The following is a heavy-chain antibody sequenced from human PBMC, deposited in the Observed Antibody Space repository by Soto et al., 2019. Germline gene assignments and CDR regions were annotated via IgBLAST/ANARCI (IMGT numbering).Heavy chain of an antibody. CDR1: GLTFSDAW. D-gene: IGHD3-10*01. J-gene: IGHJ5*02. CDR2: IKNTGSGDSP. Sequence: VQVVESGGGLVKPGESLRVSCVVSGLTFSDAWMSWVRQAPGKGLEWVGHIKNTGSGDSPQFAAPVKGRFTLSRDDSQNTLYLQMNGLKVEDTAVYYCVHKGFHTIWSDPWGQGTLFTVSS. CDR3: VHKGFHTIWSDP. V-gene: IGHV3-15*01.